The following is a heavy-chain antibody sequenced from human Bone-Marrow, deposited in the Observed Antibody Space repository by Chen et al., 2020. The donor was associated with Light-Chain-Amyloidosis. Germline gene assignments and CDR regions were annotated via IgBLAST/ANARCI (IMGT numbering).Heavy chain of an antibody. V-gene: IGHV3-30-3*01. CDR3: ARESSRGGEESGFDF. J-gene: IGHJ4*02. CDR1: GFVFNNFA. Sequence: QVQMVESGGGVVQPGRSLRLSCAASGFVFNNFAMHWVRQAPGKGLEWVAGLSHGGTKKLHADDVKGRFTISGDNPKSTLYLQMDRLRTEDTAIYYCARESSRGGEESGFDFWGQGTLVTVSS. CDR2: LSHGGTKK. D-gene: IGHD3-10*01.